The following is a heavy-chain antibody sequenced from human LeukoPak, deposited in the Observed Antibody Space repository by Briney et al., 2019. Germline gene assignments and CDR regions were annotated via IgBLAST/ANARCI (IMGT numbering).Heavy chain of an antibody. CDR3: AKDSYGGNSGGYYGMDV. CDR1: GFTFADYA. J-gene: IGHJ6*02. Sequence: PGGSLRLSCAAPGFTFADYATHWVRPAPGAGLEWGSGICWNSGSIGYADSVKSRFTNSRDNAKNSLYLQMNDLRAEDTALYYCAKDSYGGNSGGYYGMDVWGQGTTDTVSS. V-gene: IGHV3-9*01. CDR2: ICWNSGSI. D-gene: IGHD4-23*01.